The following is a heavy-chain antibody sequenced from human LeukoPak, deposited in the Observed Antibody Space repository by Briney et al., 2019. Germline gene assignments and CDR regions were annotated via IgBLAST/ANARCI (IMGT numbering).Heavy chain of an antibody. V-gene: IGHV1-69*06. CDR1: GGTFSSYA. J-gene: IGHJ5*02. CDR2: IIPIFGTA. Sequence: SVKVSCKASGGTFSSYAISWVRQAPGQGLEWMGGIIPIFGTANYAQKFQGRVTITADKSTSTAYMELSSLRSEDTAVYYCARGTHDILTPNWFDPWGQGTLVTVSS. D-gene: IGHD3-9*01. CDR3: ARGTHDILTPNWFDP.